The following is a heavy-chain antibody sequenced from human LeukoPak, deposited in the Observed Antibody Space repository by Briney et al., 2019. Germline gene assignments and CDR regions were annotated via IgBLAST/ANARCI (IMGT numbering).Heavy chain of an antibody. Sequence: ASVKVSCKASGYTFTSYYMHWVRQAPGQGLEWMGIINPSGGSTSYAQKFQGRVTMTRDMSTSTVYMELSSLRSEDTAVYYCARDIAVADALGYWGQGTLVTVSS. D-gene: IGHD6-19*01. V-gene: IGHV1-46*01. CDR2: INPSGGST. CDR3: ARDIAVADALGY. J-gene: IGHJ4*02. CDR1: GYTFTSYY.